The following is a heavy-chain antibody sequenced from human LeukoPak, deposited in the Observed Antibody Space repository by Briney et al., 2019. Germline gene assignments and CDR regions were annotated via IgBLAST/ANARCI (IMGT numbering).Heavy chain of an antibody. D-gene: IGHD3-10*01. Sequence: SVKVSCKASGGTFSSYAISWVRQAPGQGLEWVGGIIPIFGTANYAQKFQGRVTITADESTSTAYMELSSLRSEDTAVYYCARYGSGSLYYYYYMDVWGKGTTVTVSS. V-gene: IGHV1-69*13. J-gene: IGHJ6*03. CDR3: ARYGSGSLYYYYYMDV. CDR1: GGTFSSYA. CDR2: IIPIFGTA.